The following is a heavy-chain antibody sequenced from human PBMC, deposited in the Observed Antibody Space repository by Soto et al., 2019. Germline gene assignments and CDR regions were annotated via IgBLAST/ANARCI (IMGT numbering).Heavy chain of an antibody. CDR3: AKDDPTMVRGLNWFDP. CDR1: GFTFSSYA. Sequence: HPGGSLRLSCAASGFTFSSYAMSWVRQAPGKGLEWVSAISGSGGSTYYADSVKGRFTISRDNSKNTLYLQMNSLRAEDTAVYYCAKDDPTMVRGLNWFDPWGQGTLVTVSS. D-gene: IGHD3-10*01. J-gene: IGHJ5*02. CDR2: ISGSGGST. V-gene: IGHV3-23*01.